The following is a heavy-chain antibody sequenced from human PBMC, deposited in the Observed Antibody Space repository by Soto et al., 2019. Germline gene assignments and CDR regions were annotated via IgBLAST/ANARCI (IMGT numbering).Heavy chain of an antibody. V-gene: IGHV3-30*18. CDR2: ISYDGSNK. D-gene: IGHD5-18*01. CDR3: AKDSELWFFDY. J-gene: IGHJ4*02. CDR1: GFTFSSYG. Sequence: GGSLRLSCAASGFTFSSYGMHWVRQAPGKGLEWVAVISYDGSNKYYADSVKGRFTISRDNSKNTLYLQMNSLRAEDTAVYYCAKDSELWFFDYWGQGTLVTVSS.